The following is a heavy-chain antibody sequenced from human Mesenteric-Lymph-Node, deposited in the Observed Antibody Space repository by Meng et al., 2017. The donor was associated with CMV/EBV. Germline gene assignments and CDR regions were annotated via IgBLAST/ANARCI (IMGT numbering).Heavy chain of an antibody. J-gene: IGHJ4*02. CDR2: ISPYNGNI. CDR3: ARDLEVVHSGTRWPYY. CDR1: GGTFSSYA. V-gene: IGHV1-18*01. D-gene: IGHD3-22*01. Sequence: ASVKVSCKASGGTFSSYAISWVRQAPGQGLEWMGWISPYNGNINYAGKFQGRVTMTTDTYRTTAYMELRGLRSDDTAVYYCARDLEVVHSGTRWPYYWGQGTLVTVSS.